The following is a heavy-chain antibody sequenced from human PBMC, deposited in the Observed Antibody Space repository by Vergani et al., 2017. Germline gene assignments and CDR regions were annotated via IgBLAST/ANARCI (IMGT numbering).Heavy chain of an antibody. J-gene: IGHJ5*02. Sequence: QVQLQESGPGLVKPSETLSLTCTVSGGSISSSSYYWGWIRQPPGKGLEWIGEINHSGSTNYNPSLKSRVTISVDTSKNQFSLKLSSVTAADTAVYYCARKGIAVAGWFDPWGQGTLVTVSS. D-gene: IGHD6-19*01. CDR3: ARKGIAVAGWFDP. CDR1: GGSISSSSYY. V-gene: IGHV4-39*07. CDR2: INHSGST.